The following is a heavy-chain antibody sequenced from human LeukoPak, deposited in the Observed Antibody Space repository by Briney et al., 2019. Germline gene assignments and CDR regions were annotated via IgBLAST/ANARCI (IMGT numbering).Heavy chain of an antibody. CDR2: INPDTGDK. D-gene: IGHD2-21*02. Sequence: ASVKVSCKASGYTFTNYHINWVRQASGQGLEWITWINPDTGDKGYARKFQDRVTITTDTSISTAYMELSSLSSEDTAVYFCARTTSMTASGYDYWGQGTLVSVSS. CDR1: GYTFTNYH. V-gene: IGHV1-8*03. J-gene: IGHJ4*02. CDR3: ARTTSMTASGYDY.